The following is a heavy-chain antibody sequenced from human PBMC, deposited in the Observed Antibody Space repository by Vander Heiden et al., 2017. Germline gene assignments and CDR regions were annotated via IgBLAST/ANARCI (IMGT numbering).Heavy chain of an antibody. CDR1: GFTFSHYS. V-gene: IGHV3-30*04. Sequence: QVQLVESGGGVVRPGWSLRLSCAASGFTFSHYSMHWVRRAPGKGLQWVALISYDGNNKQCADSVKGRFIISRDDSKSTLSLEMNSLRTEDTAIYYCARGLSGTSWSFDYWGQGILVTVSA. D-gene: IGHD2-2*01. CDR3: ARGLSGTSWSFDY. CDR2: ISYDGNNK. J-gene: IGHJ4*02.